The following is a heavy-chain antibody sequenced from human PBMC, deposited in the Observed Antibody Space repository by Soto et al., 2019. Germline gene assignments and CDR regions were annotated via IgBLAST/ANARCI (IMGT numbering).Heavy chain of an antibody. V-gene: IGHV3-30*18. D-gene: IGHD4-17*01. Sequence: QVQLVESGGGVVQPGRSLRLSCAASGFTFSSYGMHWVRQAPGKGLEWVAVISYDGSNKYYADSVKGRFTISRDNSKNTLYLQMNSLRAEDTAVYYCAKDSMGDDGDYGAVGYYGMDVWGQGTTVTVSS. CDR2: ISYDGSNK. CDR3: AKDSMGDDGDYGAVGYYGMDV. J-gene: IGHJ6*02. CDR1: GFTFSSYG.